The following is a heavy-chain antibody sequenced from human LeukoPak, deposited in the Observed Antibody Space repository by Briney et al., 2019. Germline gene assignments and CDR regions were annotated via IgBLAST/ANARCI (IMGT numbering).Heavy chain of an antibody. Sequence: GASVKVSCKASGYTFTGYYMHWVRQAPGQGLEWMGWINPSSGGTNHAQKFQGRVTLTRDTSISTAYMELSRLRSDDTAVYYCAREQWLEYYFDYWGQGTLVTVSS. CDR1: GYTFTGYY. D-gene: IGHD6-19*01. V-gene: IGHV1-2*02. CDR3: AREQWLEYYFDY. J-gene: IGHJ4*02. CDR2: INPSSGGT.